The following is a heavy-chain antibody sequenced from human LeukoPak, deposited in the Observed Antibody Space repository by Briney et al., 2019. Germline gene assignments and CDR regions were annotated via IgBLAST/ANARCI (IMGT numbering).Heavy chain of an antibody. CDR1: GFTFSSYS. D-gene: IGHD3-10*01. Sequence: GSLRLSCAASGFTFSSYSMNWVRQAPGKGLQWVSSISSGSGYIYYADSVKGRFTISRDNAKNSLYLQMNSLRGEDTAVYYCARGDGATPPDVFDIWGQGTMVTVSS. CDR2: ISSGSGYI. CDR3: ARGDGATPPDVFDI. V-gene: IGHV3-21*01. J-gene: IGHJ3*02.